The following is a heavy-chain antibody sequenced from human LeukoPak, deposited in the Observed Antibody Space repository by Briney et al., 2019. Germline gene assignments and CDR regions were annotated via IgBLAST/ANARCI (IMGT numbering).Heavy chain of an antibody. CDR2: INHSGST. D-gene: IGHD7-27*01. J-gene: IGHJ6*03. Sequence: SETLSLTCAVYGGSFSAYYWNWIRQPPGKGLEWIGEINHSGSTNYNPSLKSRVTISVDTSKNQFSLKLSSVTAADTAVYYCARVSQLGILNHYYYMDVWGNGTTVTVSS. CDR3: ARVSQLGILNHYYYMDV. CDR1: GGSFSAYY. V-gene: IGHV4-34*01.